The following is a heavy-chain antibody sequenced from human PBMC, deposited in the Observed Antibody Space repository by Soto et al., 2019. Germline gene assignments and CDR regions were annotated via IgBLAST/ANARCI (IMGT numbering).Heavy chain of an antibody. J-gene: IGHJ3*02. CDR3: ASTRTIFRTHDAFDI. D-gene: IGHD3-9*01. CDR1: GYTFTSYG. V-gene: IGHV1-18*01. CDR2: ISAYNGNT. Sequence: GASVKVSCKASGYTFTSYGISWVRQAPGQGLEWMGWISAYNGNTNYAQKLQGRVTMTTDTSTSTAYMELRSLRSDDTAVYYCASTRTIFRTHDAFDIWGQGTMVTVSS.